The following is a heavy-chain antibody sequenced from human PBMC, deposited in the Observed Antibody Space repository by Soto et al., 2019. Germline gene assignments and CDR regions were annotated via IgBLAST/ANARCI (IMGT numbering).Heavy chain of an antibody. J-gene: IGHJ6*02. CDR2: IIPILGIA. CDR3: ARATGEMYYYDGMDV. D-gene: IGHD2-21*01. V-gene: IGHV1-69*02. Sequence: QVQLVQSGAEVKKPGSSVKVSCKASGGTFSSYTISWVRQAPGQGLEWMGRIIPILGIANYAQKFQGRVTINADKSTSTADMELSSLRSEDTAVYYCARATGEMYYYDGMDVWGHGTTVTVSS. CDR1: GGTFSSYT.